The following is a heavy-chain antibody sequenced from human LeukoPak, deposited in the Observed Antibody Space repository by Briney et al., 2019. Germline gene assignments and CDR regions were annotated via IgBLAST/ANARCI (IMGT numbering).Heavy chain of an antibody. CDR3: AKIGVIGSWYYDV. Sequence: GGSLRLSCAASGFSFSSHGMSWVRQAPWKGPEWVSSISSGSDYTFYADSVKGRFTISRDNSKNTLYLQMNSLSAGDTAIYYCAKIGVIGSWYYDVWGRGTLVTVSS. CDR2: ISSGSDYT. D-gene: IGHD3-10*01. CDR1: GFSFSSHG. V-gene: IGHV3-23*01. J-gene: IGHJ2*01.